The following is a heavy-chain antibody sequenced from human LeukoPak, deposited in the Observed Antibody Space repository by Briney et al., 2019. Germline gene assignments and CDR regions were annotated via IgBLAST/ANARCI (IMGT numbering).Heavy chain of an antibody. D-gene: IGHD3-10*01. J-gene: IGHJ3*02. CDR2: ISGSAATT. V-gene: IGHV3-23*01. CDR1: GFTFSSYA. Sequence: GGSLRLSCAASGFTFSSYAMSWVRQAPGKGLEWVSGISGSAATTYYADSAKGRFTISRDNPKNRLYLQMNSLRVEDTAVYYCAKSVGIIRRGAFDIWGQGTMVTVSS. CDR3: AKSVGIIRRGAFDI.